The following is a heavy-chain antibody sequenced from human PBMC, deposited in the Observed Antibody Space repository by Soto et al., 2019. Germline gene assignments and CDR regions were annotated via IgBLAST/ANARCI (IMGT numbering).Heavy chain of an antibody. CDR3: ARGLSGYFDGMDV. CDR1: GGSFSDYY. Sequence: QVQLQQWGAGLLKPSATLSLTCAVYGGSFSDYYWRWVRQPPGKGLEWIGEINHSGSTHYNPSLKSRVTISVDPSKNQFSLKLYSVTAADTAVYYCARGLSGYFDGMDVWGQGTTVTVSS. V-gene: IGHV4-34*01. J-gene: IGHJ6*02. D-gene: IGHD3-10*01. CDR2: INHSGST.